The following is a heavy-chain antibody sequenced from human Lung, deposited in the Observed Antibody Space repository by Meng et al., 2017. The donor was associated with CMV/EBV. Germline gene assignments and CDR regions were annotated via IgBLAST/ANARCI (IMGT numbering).Heavy chain of an antibody. CDR2: IIPLFGAP. V-gene: IGHV1-69*05. D-gene: IGHD3-10*01. CDR1: GVTFSRYA. J-gene: IGHJ6*02. Sequence: SXXVSXKTSGVTFSRYAIYWLRQAPGQGLEWMGGIIPLFGAPDYAQKFQGRVTITTDESTSTAYMALSSLTFDDTAVYYCARDSRDDYGSGRRRGYYAMDVWXQGTAVTVSS. CDR3: ARDSRDDYGSGRRRGYYAMDV.